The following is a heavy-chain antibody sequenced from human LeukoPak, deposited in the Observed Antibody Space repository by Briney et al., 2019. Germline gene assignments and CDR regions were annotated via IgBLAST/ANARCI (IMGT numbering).Heavy chain of an antibody. CDR3: ARAYSGYENYCYYYMDV. Sequence: GGSLRLSCAASGFTFDDYGMSWVRQAPGKGLEWVSGINWNGGNTGYADSVKGRFTISRDNAKNSLYLQMNSLRAEDTALYYCARAYSGYENYCYYYMDVWGKGTTVTVSS. CDR2: INWNGGNT. CDR1: GFTFDDYG. V-gene: IGHV3-20*04. D-gene: IGHD5-12*01. J-gene: IGHJ6*03.